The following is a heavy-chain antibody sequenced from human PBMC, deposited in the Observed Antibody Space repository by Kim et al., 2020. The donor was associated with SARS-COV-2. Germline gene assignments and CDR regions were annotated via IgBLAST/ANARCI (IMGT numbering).Heavy chain of an antibody. CDR3: AGLGSASLGN. CDR2: INSDGSST. D-gene: IGHD3-10*01. CDR1: GFTFSNYW. Sequence: GGSLRLSCAASGFTFSNYWMHWVRQAAGKGLVWVSRINSDGSSTSYADSVKGRFTISRDNAKNTLYLQMSSLRAEDTAVYFCAGLGSASLGNWGQGTLVTVSS. J-gene: IGHJ4*02. V-gene: IGHV3-74*01.